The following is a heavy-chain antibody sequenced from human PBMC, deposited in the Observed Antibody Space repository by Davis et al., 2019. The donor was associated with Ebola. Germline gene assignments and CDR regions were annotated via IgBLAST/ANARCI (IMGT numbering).Heavy chain of an antibody. CDR1: GLTFSSSI. V-gene: IGHV1-58*01. CDR3: AADSLSTDIPFDY. J-gene: IGHJ4*02. CDR2: IVVGSGNT. Sequence: SVKVSCKASGLTFSSSIVQWVRHARGQRPEWIGWIVVGSGNTDYAEKFQERVTITRDMSTGTVYMDLSSLRSEDTAFYYCAADSLSTDIPFDYWGQGTLVTVSS. D-gene: IGHD2-15*01.